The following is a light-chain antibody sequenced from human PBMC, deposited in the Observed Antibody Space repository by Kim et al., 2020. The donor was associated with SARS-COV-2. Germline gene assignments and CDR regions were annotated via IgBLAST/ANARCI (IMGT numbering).Light chain of an antibody. CDR1: QSVSNN. CDR3: QQYNNWPYT. V-gene: IGKV3-15*01. CDR2: GAS. Sequence: SVSPGERATLPCRASQSVSNNLAWYQQKPGQAPRLLIHGASTRATGFPARFSGSGSETEFTLTISSLQSEDFAVYYCQQYNNWPYTFGQGTKLEI. J-gene: IGKJ2*01.